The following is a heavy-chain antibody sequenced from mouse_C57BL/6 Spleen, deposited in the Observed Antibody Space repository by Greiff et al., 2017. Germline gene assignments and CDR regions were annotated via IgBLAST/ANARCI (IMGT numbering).Heavy chain of an antibody. J-gene: IGHJ1*03. D-gene: IGHD2-3*01. CDR2: FHPYNDDT. Sequence: QVQLKESGAELVKPGASVKMSCKASGYTFTTYPIEWMKQNHGKSLEWIGNFHPYNDDTKYNEKFKGKATLTVEKSSSTVYLELSRLTSDDSAVYYCARSRLLPYWYFDVWGTGTTVTVSS. CDR1: GYTFTTYP. CDR3: ARSRLLPYWYFDV. V-gene: IGHV1-47*01.